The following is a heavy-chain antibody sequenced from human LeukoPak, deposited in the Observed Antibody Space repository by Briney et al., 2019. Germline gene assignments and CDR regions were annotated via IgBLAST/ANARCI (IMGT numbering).Heavy chain of an antibody. Sequence: SETLSLTCTVSVGSISSYYWSWIRQPPGKGLEWIGYIYYSGSTNYNPSLKSRVIISVDKSKNQFSLKLSSVTAADTAVYYCARDYEGGDPSFDYWGQGTLVTVSS. J-gene: IGHJ4*02. D-gene: IGHD2-21*01. CDR3: ARDYEGGDPSFDY. CDR1: VGSISSYY. CDR2: IYYSGST. V-gene: IGHV4-59*01.